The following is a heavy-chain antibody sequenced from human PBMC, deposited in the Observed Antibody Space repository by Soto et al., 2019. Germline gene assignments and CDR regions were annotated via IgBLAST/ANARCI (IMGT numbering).Heavy chain of an antibody. V-gene: IGHV3-30-3*01. CDR2: VSYDGDDQ. J-gene: IGHJ5*02. CDR1: GFTFRGSE. Sequence: QVQLVESGGGVVQSGRSLRLSCAASGFTFRGSEMHWVRQAPGKGLEWVAFVSYDGDDQYYADSVKGRFTVSRDNSGNTLHLQMDSLRPEDTAFYYCARASHFSEKTAYYAKSFKWFDPWGQGTLVTVSS. CDR3: ARASHFSEKTAYYAKSFKWFDP. D-gene: IGHD3-9*01.